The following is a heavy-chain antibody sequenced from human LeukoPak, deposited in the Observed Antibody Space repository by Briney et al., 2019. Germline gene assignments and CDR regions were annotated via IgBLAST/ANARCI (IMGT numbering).Heavy chain of an antibody. CDR2: ISYDGSNK. V-gene: IGHV3-30*18. CDR1: GFTFSSYG. Sequence: GGSLRLSCAASGFTFSSYGMHWVRQAPGKGLEWVAVISYDGSNKYYADSVKGRFTISRDNSKNTLYLQMNSLRAEDTAVYYCANLVLPTRRLGIYSGEHYWGQGTLVTVSS. J-gene: IGHJ4*02. D-gene: IGHD3-16*01. CDR3: ANLVLPTRRLGIYSGEHY.